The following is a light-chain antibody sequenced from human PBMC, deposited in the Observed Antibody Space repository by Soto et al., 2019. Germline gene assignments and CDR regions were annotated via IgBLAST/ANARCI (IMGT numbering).Light chain of an antibody. CDR3: QQYSQWPIT. Sequence: EIVLTQSPGTLSFSPGERASLSCRASRSVSSSYLAWYQQKPGQAPRLLIYGASSRATGIPDRFSGSGSGTEFTLSISSLQSEDFAVYSCQQYSQWPITFGQGTRLEIK. V-gene: IGKV3-20*01. CDR1: RSVSSSY. CDR2: GAS. J-gene: IGKJ5*01.